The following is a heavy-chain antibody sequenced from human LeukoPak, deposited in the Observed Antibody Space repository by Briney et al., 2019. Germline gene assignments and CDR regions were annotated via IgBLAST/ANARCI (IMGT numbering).Heavy chain of an antibody. CDR3: ARDRVGYSSSPNLSRWFDP. J-gene: IGHJ5*02. V-gene: IGHV1-2*02. D-gene: IGHD6-13*01. CDR2: INPNSGGT. Sequence: ASVKVSCKASGYTFTGYYMHWVRQAPGQGLEWMGWINPNSGGTNYAQKFQGRVTMTTDTSTSTAYMELRSLRSDDTAVYYCARDRVGYSSSPNLSRWFDPWGQGTLVTVSS. CDR1: GYTFTGYY.